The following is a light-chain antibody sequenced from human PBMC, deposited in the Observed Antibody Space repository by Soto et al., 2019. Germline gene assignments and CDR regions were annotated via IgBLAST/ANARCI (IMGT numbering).Light chain of an antibody. CDR1: QSLLHGDGKTY. CDR3: MQSIHLPPT. V-gene: IGKV2D-29*01. J-gene: IGKJ1*01. CDR2: GVS. Sequence: DLVMTQTPLSLSVTPGQPASMSCKSSQSLLHGDGKTYLYWYLQRPGQPPQLLIYGVSSLFSGVPNRFSGSGSGTDFTLKISRVEAEDVGIYYCMQSIHLPPTFGQGTKVDI.